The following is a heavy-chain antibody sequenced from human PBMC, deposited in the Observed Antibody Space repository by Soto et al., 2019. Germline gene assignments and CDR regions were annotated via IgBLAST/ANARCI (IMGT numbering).Heavy chain of an antibody. D-gene: IGHD3-3*02. CDR2: IWYDGSNK. J-gene: IGHJ4*02. V-gene: IGHV3-33*01. Sequence: GGSLRLSCAASGFTFSSYGMHWVRQAPGKGLEWVAVIWYDGSNKYYADSVKGRFTISRDNSKNTLYLQMNSLRAEDTAVYYCASSKGPLDHWGQGTLVTVSS. CDR1: GFTFSSYG. CDR3: ASSKGPLDH.